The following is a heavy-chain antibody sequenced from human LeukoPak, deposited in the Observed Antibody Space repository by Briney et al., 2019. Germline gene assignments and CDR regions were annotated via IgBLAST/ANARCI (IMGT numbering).Heavy chain of an antibody. Sequence: GGSLRLSCTASGFTFSSYAMNWVRQAPGKGLEWVSGIGAGGTFTYYADSVKGRFTISRDNSRNTLYLQMNSLRADDTAVYYCAKTPGIAAAGPGGWFDPWGQGTLVTVSS. CDR2: IGAGGTFT. CDR3: AKTPGIAAAGPGGWFDP. CDR1: GFTFSSYA. V-gene: IGHV3-23*01. D-gene: IGHD6-13*01. J-gene: IGHJ5*02.